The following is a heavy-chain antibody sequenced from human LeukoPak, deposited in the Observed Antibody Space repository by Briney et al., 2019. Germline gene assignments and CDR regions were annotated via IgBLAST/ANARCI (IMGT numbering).Heavy chain of an antibody. D-gene: IGHD5-24*01. CDR2: INPNSGDT. CDR1: GYTFTGYY. Sequence: ASVKVSCKASGYTFTGYYMHWVRQAPGQGLEWMGWINPNSGDTNYAQKFQGRVTMTRDTSITTAYMELSRLRSDDTALYYCARGDGWAAEYFQHWGQGTLVTVSS. J-gene: IGHJ1*01. V-gene: IGHV1-2*02. CDR3: ARGDGWAAEYFQH.